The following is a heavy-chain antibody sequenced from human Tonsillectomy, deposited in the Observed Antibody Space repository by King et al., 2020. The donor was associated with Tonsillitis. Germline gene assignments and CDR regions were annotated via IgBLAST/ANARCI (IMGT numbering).Heavy chain of an antibody. D-gene: IGHD2-15*01. CDR1: GFTFSSYA. V-gene: IGHV3-23*04. J-gene: IGHJ6*04. CDR3: AKERDLCRTEEMDV. CDR2: ISGSGGST. Sequence: VQLVESGGGLVQPGGSLRLSCAASGFTFSSYAMSCVRQAPGKGLEWVSAISGSGGSTYYADSVKGRCTISRDNSKNTLYLQRNSLRAEETAVYYCAKERDLCRTEEMDVWGEGTTVTLSS.